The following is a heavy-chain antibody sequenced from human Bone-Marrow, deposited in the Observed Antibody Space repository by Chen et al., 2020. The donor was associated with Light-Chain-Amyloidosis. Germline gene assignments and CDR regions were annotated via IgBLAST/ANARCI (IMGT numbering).Heavy chain of an antibody. J-gene: IGHJ5*02. CDR1: GGSTRSSSHY. D-gene: IGHD4-4*01. CDR2: VYYSGRT. Sequence: QVQLQESGRGLMKPSETLSLTCSVSGGSTRSSSHYWGWIRQPPRKGLEWIGSVYYSGRTYYSPSLESRVSISIDTSKNQFTLRLTSVTAADSAVYFCARAVDYSNYGWFDPWGQGTLVTVSS. V-gene: IGHV4-39*01. CDR3: ARAVDYSNYGWFDP.